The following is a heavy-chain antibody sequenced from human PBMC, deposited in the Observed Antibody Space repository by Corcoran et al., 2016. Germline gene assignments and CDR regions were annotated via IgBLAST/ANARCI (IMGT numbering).Heavy chain of an antibody. CDR3: ARDPDRRGYRRDDAFDI. CDR2: IYYTGGST. J-gene: IGHJ3*02. D-gene: IGHD3-22*01. Sequence: QLQLQESGPGLLKPSETLSLTCTVSRGSISSTTDYWGWIRQPPGKGLEWIGSIYYTGGSTYYNPSLKSRVTISVDTSKNQFSLKLTSVTAADTAVYYCARDPDRRGYRRDDAFDIWGQGTMVTVSS. V-gene: IGHV4-39*07. CDR1: RGSISSTTDY.